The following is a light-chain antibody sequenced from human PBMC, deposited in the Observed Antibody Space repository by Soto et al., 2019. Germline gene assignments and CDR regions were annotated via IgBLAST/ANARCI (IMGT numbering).Light chain of an antibody. Sequence: EIVLTQSPATLSLSPGERAVLSCRASQSLGSNLAWYQQKPGQDPRILIYDASYRATGTPARFSGSGSGTDFTLTISSLEPEDFAVYYCQQRSNWITFGQGTRLEIK. CDR1: QSLGSN. J-gene: IGKJ5*01. V-gene: IGKV3-11*01. CDR2: DAS. CDR3: QQRSNWIT.